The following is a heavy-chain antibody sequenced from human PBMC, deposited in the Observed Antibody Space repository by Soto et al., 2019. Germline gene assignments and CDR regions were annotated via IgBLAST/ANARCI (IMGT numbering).Heavy chain of an antibody. D-gene: IGHD6-19*01. CDR3: ARDPRRSSGWPNDAFDI. V-gene: IGHV1-69*12. CDR1: GGTFSSYD. CDR2: IIPIYDTT. J-gene: IGHJ3*02. Sequence: QVQLVQSGAEVKKPGSSVKVSCKASGGTFSSYDISWVRQAPGQGLEWMGGIIPIYDTTNYAQRFQGRVRITADESTSTAYVDRRSLRSEDTAVYYCARDPRRSSGWPNDAFDIWGQGTMVTVSS.